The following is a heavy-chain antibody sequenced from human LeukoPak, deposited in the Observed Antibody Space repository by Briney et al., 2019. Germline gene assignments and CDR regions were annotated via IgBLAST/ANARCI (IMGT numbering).Heavy chain of an antibody. CDR3: ARVRGEWLRYFDY. V-gene: IGHV4-39*07. CDR2: IFYVGST. J-gene: IGHJ4*02. D-gene: IGHD5-12*01. Sequence: SSETLSLTCTVSGGSISRSTYYWGWIRQPPGKGLEWIGSIFYVGSTYYNPSLKSRVTMSVDTSKNQFSLRLSSVTAADTAVYYCARVRGEWLRYFDYWAREPWSPSPQ. CDR1: GGSISRSTYY.